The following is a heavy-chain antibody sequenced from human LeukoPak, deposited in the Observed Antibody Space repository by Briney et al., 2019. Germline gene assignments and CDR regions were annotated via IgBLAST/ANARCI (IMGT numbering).Heavy chain of an antibody. J-gene: IGHJ4*02. CDR3: ARGDVVVPAAIGFDY. D-gene: IGHD2-2*02. Sequence: ASVKVSCKASGYTLTSYGISWVRQAPGQGLEWMGWISAYNGNTNYAQKLQGRVTMTTDTSTSTAYMELRSLRSDDTAVCYCARGDVVVPAAIGFDYWGQGTLVTVSS. CDR2: ISAYNGNT. CDR1: GYTLTSYG. V-gene: IGHV1-18*01.